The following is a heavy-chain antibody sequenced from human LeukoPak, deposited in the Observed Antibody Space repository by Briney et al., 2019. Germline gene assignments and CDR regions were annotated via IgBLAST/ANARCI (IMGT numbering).Heavy chain of an antibody. CDR3: ARTGIDSGYTSVDY. CDR1: GGSISSSNW. CDR2: IYHSGST. J-gene: IGHJ4*02. Sequence: SGTLSLTCAVSGGSISSSNWWSWVRQPPGKGLEWIGEIYHSGSTDYNPSLKSRVTISVDKSKNQFSLKLSSVTAADTAVYYCARTGIDSGYTSVDYWGQGTLVTVSS. D-gene: IGHD5-12*01. V-gene: IGHV4-4*02.